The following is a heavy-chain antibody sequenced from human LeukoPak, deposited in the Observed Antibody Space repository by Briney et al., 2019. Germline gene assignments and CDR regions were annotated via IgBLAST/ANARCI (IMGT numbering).Heavy chain of an antibody. J-gene: IGHJ4*02. D-gene: IGHD6-19*01. Sequence: SVKVSCKASGGTFSSYAISWVRQSPGQGLEWMGGIIPIFGTANYAQKFQGRVTMIRDTSTSTVYMELSSLRSEDTAVYYCARQGGYSSAIGMGYWGQGTLVTVSS. CDR3: ARQGGYSSAIGMGY. V-gene: IGHV1-69*05. CDR2: IIPIFGTA. CDR1: GGTFSSYA.